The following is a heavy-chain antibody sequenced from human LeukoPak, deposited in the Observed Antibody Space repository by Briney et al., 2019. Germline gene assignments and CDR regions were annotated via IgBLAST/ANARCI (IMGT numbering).Heavy chain of an antibody. D-gene: IGHD4-17*01. CDR1: GGTFSSYA. CDR3: AREDYGDSDAFDY. J-gene: IGHJ4*02. CDR2: IIPIFGTA. Sequence: ASVKVSCKASGGTFSSYAISWVRQAPGQGLEWMGGIIPIFGTANYAQKFQGRVTITADKSTSTAYMELSSLRSEDTAVYYCAREDYGDSDAFDYWGQGTLVTVSS. V-gene: IGHV1-69*06.